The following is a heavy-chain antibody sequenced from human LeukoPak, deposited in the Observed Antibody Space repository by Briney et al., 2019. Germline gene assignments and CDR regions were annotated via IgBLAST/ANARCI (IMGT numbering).Heavy chain of an antibody. J-gene: IGHJ3*01. Sequence: GGSLRLSCAASGSTFTSYCIGWVRQMPGKGLEWMGIIYPGDSGPTYSPSFQGQVTISVDKSINTAYLQWSSLQASDTAMYYCGMSGDRVPLQDDVFDAWGQGTMVTVST. CDR1: GSTFTSYC. V-gene: IGHV5-51*01. CDR3: GMSGDRVPLQDDVFDA. D-gene: IGHD1-26*01. CDR2: IYPGDSGP.